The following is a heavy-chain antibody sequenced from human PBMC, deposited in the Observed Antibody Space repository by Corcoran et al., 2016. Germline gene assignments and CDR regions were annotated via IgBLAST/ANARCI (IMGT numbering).Heavy chain of an antibody. CDR1: GFTFSSYG. D-gene: IGHD3-3*01. Sequence: QVQLVESGGGVVQPGRSLRLSCAASGFTFSSYGMHWVRQAPGKGLEWVAVIWYDGSNKYYADSVKGRFTISRDNSKNTLYLQMNSLIGEDTAVYYCGRDPLFTTAGGMDVWGQGATVTGSS. CDR3: GRDPLFTTAGGMDV. J-gene: IGHJ6*02. CDR2: IWYDGSNK. V-gene: IGHV3-33*01.